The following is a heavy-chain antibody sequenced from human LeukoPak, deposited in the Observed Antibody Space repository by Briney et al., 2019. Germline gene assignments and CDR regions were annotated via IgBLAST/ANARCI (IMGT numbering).Heavy chain of an antibody. CDR2: ISSSGTNT. D-gene: IGHD6-13*01. J-gene: IGHJ5*02. CDR1: GLTFSSYG. V-gene: IGHV3-23*01. CDR3: AKAPAGPEYSSSWKFGYNWFDP. Sequence: GGSLRLSCAASGLTFSSYGMSWVRQAPGKGLEWVSSISSSGTNTYYADSVKGRLTISRDNFKNTPYLQMNSLRAEDTAIYYCAKAPAGPEYSSSWKFGYNWFDPWGQGTLVTVSS.